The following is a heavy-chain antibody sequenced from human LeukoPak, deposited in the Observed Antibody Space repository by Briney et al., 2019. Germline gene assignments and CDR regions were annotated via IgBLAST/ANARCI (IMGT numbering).Heavy chain of an antibody. D-gene: IGHD6-13*01. CDR1: GFTFSSYW. J-gene: IGHJ4*02. CDR2: IKQDGSEK. V-gene: IGHV3-7*01. CDR3: AKPLYSSSWNFDY. Sequence: PGGSLRLSCAASGFTFSSYWMSWVRQAPGKGLEWVANIKQDGSEKYYVDSVKGRFTISRDNAKNSLYLQMNSLRAEDTAVYYCAKPLYSSSWNFDYWGQGTLVTVSS.